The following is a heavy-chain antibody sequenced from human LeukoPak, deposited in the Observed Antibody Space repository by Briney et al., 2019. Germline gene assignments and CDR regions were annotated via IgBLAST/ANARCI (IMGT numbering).Heavy chain of an antibody. CDR3: ARGLINYYDSTPTLYFDY. CDR1: GGSFSGYY. D-gene: IGHD3-22*01. V-gene: IGHV4-34*01. J-gene: IGHJ4*02. CDR2: INHSGST. Sequence: SETLSLTCAVYGGSFSGYYWSWIRQPPGKGLEWIGEINHSGSTNYNPSLKSRVTISVDTSKNQFSLKLSSVTAADTAVYYCARGLINYYDSTPTLYFDYWGQGTLVTVSS.